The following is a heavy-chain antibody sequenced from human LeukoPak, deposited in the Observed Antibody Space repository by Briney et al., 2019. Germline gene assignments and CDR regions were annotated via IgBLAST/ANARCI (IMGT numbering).Heavy chain of an antibody. J-gene: IGHJ4*02. Sequence: SETLSLTCAVYGGSFGGYYWSWIRQPPGKGLEWIGEINHSGSTNYNPSLKSRVTISVDTSKNQFSLKLSSVTAADTAVYYCARHRIRWFGTDYWGQGTLVTVSS. CDR3: ARHRIRWFGTDY. V-gene: IGHV4-34*01. CDR1: GGSFGGYY. D-gene: IGHD3-10*01. CDR2: INHSGST.